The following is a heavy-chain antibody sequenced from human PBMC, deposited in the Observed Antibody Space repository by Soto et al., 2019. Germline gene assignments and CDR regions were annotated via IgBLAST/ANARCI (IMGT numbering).Heavy chain of an antibody. V-gene: IGHV4-34*01. D-gene: IGHD5-12*01. J-gene: IGHJ4*02. CDR3: ARSIIVATFDYYFDY. CDR2: INHSGST. CDR1: GGSFSGYY. Sequence: LTCAVYGGSFSGYYWSWIRQPPGKGLEWIGEINHSGSTNYNPSLKSRVTISVDTSKNQFSLKLSSVTAADTAVYYCARSIIVATFDYYFDYWGQGTLVTVSS.